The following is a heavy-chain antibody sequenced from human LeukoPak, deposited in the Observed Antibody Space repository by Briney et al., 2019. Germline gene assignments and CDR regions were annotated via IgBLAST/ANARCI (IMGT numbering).Heavy chain of an antibody. V-gene: IGHV4-34*01. CDR1: GGSFSGYY. J-gene: IGHJ4*02. CDR3: ARGLAARGDY. D-gene: IGHD6-6*01. Sequence: PSETLSLTCAVYGGSFSGYYWSWIRQPPGKGLEWIGEINHSGSTNYNPSLKSRVTISVDTSKNQFSLKLSPVTAAATAVYYCARGLAARGDYWGQGTLVTVSS. CDR2: INHSGST.